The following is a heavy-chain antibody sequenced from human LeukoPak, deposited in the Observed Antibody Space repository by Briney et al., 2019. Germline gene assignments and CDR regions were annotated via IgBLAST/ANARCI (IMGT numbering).Heavy chain of an antibody. CDR3: AKVYYYGSGSYYGSFCY. J-gene: IGHJ4*02. Sequence: GGSLRLSCAASGFTFSSYAMSWVRPAPGKGLEWVSAISGSGGSTYYADSVKGRFTISRDNSKNTLYLQMNSLRAEDTAVYYCAKVYYYGSGSYYGSFCYWGQGTLVTVSS. V-gene: IGHV3-23*01. D-gene: IGHD3-10*01. CDR2: ISGSGGST. CDR1: GFTFSSYA.